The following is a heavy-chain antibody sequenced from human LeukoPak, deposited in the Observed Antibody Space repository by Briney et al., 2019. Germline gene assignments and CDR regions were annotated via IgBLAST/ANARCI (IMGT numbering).Heavy chain of an antibody. CDR3: VRSIVRLGAFDI. CDR1: GGSISSGCYY. D-gene: IGHD3-16*01. Sequence: SQTLSLTCAVSGGSISSGCYYWSWLRQHPGKGLEWIGYIYYSGSTYYNPSLKSRVTISVDTSKNQFSLKLSSVPGADTAVYYGVRSIVRLGAFDIWGQGTMVTVSS. CDR2: IYYSGST. J-gene: IGHJ3*02. V-gene: IGHV4-31*11.